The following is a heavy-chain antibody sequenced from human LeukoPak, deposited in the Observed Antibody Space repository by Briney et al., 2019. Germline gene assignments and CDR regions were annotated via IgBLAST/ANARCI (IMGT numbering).Heavy chain of an antibody. Sequence: QPGGSLRLSCAASGFTFNNYVMSWVRRAPGEGLEWVSFVSGSGDSTYYADSVKGRVTISRDNTKNTLYLQMNSLRVDDTAVYYCATYIGAIGYWGQGTLVTVSS. J-gene: IGHJ4*02. D-gene: IGHD1-26*01. CDR2: VSGSGDST. CDR3: ATYIGAIGY. CDR1: GFTFNNYV. V-gene: IGHV3-23*01.